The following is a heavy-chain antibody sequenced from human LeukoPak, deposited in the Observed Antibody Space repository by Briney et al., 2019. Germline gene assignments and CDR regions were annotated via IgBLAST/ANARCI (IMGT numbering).Heavy chain of an antibody. CDR2: INWNGGST. J-gene: IGHJ4*02. CDR1: GFTFDDYG. Sequence: GGSLRLSCAASGFTFDDYGMSWVRQVPGKGLEWVSGINWNGGSTGYADSVKGRFTISRDNAKNSLYLQMSSLRAEDTAFYYCARGLSQYYDSSGYYSYFDSWGQGTLVTVSS. CDR3: ARGLSQYYDSSGYYSYFDS. V-gene: IGHV3-20*04. D-gene: IGHD3-22*01.